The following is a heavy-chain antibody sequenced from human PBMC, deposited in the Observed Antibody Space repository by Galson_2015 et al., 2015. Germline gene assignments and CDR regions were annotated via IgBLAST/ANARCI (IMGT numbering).Heavy chain of an antibody. D-gene: IGHD6-13*01. J-gene: IGHJ4*02. CDR3: TRGRRTGYSSSWYRATEFYY. Sequence: SLRLSCAASGFTFGDYAMSWFRQAPGKGLEWVGFIRSKAYGGTTEYAASVKGRFTISRDDSKSIAYLQMNSLKTEDTAVYYCTRGRRTGYSSSWYRATEFYYWGQGTLVTVSS. CDR2: IRSKAYGGTT. CDR1: GFTFGDYA. V-gene: IGHV3-49*03.